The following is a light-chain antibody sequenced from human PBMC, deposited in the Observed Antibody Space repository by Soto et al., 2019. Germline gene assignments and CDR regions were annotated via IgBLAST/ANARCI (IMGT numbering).Light chain of an antibody. V-gene: IGKV3-11*01. Sequence: EIVLTQSPATLSLSPGEKATLSCRASQSVGNYLAWYQQRPGQAPRLLISDVSDRATGIPARFSCSGSGTDFTLTISSLEPEDFAVYYCQQRSNWPPLSFGGGTKVEMK. CDR1: QSVGNY. J-gene: IGKJ4*01. CDR3: QQRSNWPPLS. CDR2: DVS.